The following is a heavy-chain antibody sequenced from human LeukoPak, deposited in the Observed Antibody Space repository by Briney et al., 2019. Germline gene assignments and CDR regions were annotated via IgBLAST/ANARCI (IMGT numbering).Heavy chain of an antibody. CDR2: ISYDGSNK. CDR1: GFTFSSYA. D-gene: IGHD3-22*01. J-gene: IGHJ4*02. Sequence: GGSLRLSCAASGFTFSSYAMHWVRQAPGPGLERVSVISYDGSNKYYADSVKSRFTISRDNSKNTLYLQMNSLSAEDAAVYYCARVPTNIGYDSSGYLYYFDYWGQGTLVTVSS. V-gene: IGHV3-30*04. CDR3: ARVPTNIGYDSSGYLYYFDY.